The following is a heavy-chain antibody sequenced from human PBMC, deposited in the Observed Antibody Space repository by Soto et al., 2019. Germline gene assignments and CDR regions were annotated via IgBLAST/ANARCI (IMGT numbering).Heavy chain of an antibody. CDR2: ISYDGSNK. CDR3: AKDGRNMVRGEPTIYYYYMDV. CDR1: GFTFSSYG. V-gene: IGHV3-30*18. Sequence: GGSLRLSCAASGFTFSSYGMHWVRQAPGKGLEWVAVISYDGSNKYYADSVKGRFTISRDNSKNTLYLQMNSLRAEDTAVYYCAKDGRNMVRGEPTIYYYYMDVWGKGTTVTVSS. J-gene: IGHJ6*03. D-gene: IGHD3-10*01.